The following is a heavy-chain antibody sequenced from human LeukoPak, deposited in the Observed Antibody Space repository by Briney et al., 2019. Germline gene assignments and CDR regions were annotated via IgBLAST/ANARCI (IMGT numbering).Heavy chain of an antibody. CDR2: ISGSGGST. Sequence: GGSLRLSCAASGFTFSSYAMSWVRQAPGKGLEWVSAISGSGGSTYYADSVKGRFTISRDNSKNTLYLQMNSLRAEDTAVYYCAKDRLRLRAGGDGLDYWGQGTLVTVSS. D-gene: IGHD2-21*02. V-gene: IGHV3-23*01. J-gene: IGHJ4*02. CDR3: AKDRLRLRAGGDGLDY. CDR1: GFTFSSYA.